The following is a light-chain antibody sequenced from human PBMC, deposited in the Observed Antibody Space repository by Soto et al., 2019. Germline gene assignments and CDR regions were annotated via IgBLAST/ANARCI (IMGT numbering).Light chain of an antibody. CDR2: EGG. J-gene: IGLJ2*01. V-gene: IGLV2-23*01. CDR1: SSDVGSYNL. CDR3: CSYAGSSTSPGVV. Sequence: QSVLTQPASVSGSPGQSITISCTGTSSDVGSYNLVSWYQQHPGKAPKLMIYEGGKRPSGVSNRFSGSKSGNTASLTISGLQAEDEADYYCCSYAGSSTSPGVVFGGGTQLTVL.